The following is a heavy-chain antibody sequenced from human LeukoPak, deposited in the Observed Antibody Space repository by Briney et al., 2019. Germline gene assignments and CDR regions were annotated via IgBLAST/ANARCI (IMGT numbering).Heavy chain of an antibody. CDR2: IYHSGST. V-gene: IGHV4-38-2*02. J-gene: IGHJ3*02. Sequence: PSETLSLTCTVSGYSISSGYYWGWIRQPPGKGLEWIGSIYHSGSTYYNPSLKSRVTISVDTSKNQFSLKLSSVTAADTAVYYCARPRSARLSAFGIWGQGTMVTVSS. CDR1: GYSISSGYY. CDR3: ARPRSARLSAFGI. D-gene: IGHD6-6*01.